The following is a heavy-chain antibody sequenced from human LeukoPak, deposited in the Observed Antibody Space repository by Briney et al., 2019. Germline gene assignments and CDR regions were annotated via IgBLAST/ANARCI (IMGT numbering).Heavy chain of an antibody. D-gene: IGHD5-18*01. CDR2: ISESGSGT. Sequence: PGGSLLLSCAVSGLTFSRYAMSWVRPAPGKGLEWVSAISESGSGTYYADSVKGRFTISRDNSKDTLSLQMNSLRAEDTAVYYCAKDIAQGYTFGSIEQDYWGQGTLVTVSS. V-gene: IGHV3-23*01. CDR1: GLTFSRYA. J-gene: IGHJ4*02. CDR3: AKDIAQGYTFGSIEQDY.